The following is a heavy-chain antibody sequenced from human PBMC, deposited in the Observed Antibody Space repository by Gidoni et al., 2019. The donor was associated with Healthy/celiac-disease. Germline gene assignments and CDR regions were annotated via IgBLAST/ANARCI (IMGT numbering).Heavy chain of an antibody. CDR3: ARGTRTMPPDY. J-gene: IGHJ4*02. V-gene: IGHV4-59*01. CDR1: GGSISSYY. Sequence: QVQLQESGPGLVKPSETLSLTCTVSGGSISSYYWSWIRQPPGKGLEWIGYIYYSGSTNYNPSLKSRVTISVDTSKNQFSLKLSSVTAADTAVYYCARGTRTMPPDYWGQGTLVTVSS. D-gene: IGHD2-2*01. CDR2: IYYSGST.